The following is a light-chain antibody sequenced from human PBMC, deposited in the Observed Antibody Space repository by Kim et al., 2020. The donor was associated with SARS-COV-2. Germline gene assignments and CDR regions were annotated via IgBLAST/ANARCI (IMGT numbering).Light chain of an antibody. Sequence: ELTQPPSASGTPGQRITISCSGSYSNIGRNTVNWYQQLPGTAPKFLIYNNNQRPSGVPDRFSGSKSGTSASLAISGLQSEDEADYYCATRDDSLDGWVFGGWTQLTVL. V-gene: IGLV1-44*01. J-gene: IGLJ3*02. CDR1: YSNIGRNT. CDR3: ATRDDSLDGWV. CDR2: NNN.